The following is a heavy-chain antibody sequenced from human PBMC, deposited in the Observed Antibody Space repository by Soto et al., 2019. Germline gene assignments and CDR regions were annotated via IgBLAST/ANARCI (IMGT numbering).Heavy chain of an antibody. CDR2: ICYSGST. CDR3: ASGCSSTSCYYYYYYGMDV. D-gene: IGHD2-2*01. V-gene: IGHV4-31*03. CDR1: GGSISSGGYY. J-gene: IGHJ6*02. Sequence: PSETLSLTCTVSGGSISSGGYYWSWIRQRPAKGLEWIGYICYSGSTYYNPSLKSRVTISVDTSKNQFSLKLSSVTAADTAVYDCASGCSSTSCYYYYYYGMDVWGQGTTVTVSS.